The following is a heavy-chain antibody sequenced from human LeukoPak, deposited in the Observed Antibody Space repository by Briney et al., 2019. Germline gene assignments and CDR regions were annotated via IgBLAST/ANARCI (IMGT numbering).Heavy chain of an antibody. D-gene: IGHD3-16*02. Sequence: QAGGSLRLSCAASGFTFSSYAMSWVRQAPGKGLEWVSAISGSGGSTYYADSVKGRFTISRDNSKNTLYLQMNSLRAEDTAVYYCAKGGRDDYVWGSYRPHAGHYFDYWGQGTLVTVSS. CDR1: GFTFSSYA. CDR2: ISGSGGST. V-gene: IGHV3-23*01. CDR3: AKGGRDDYVWGSYRPHAGHYFDY. J-gene: IGHJ4*02.